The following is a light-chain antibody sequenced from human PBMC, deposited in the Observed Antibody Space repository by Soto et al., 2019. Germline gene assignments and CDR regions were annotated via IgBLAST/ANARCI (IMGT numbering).Light chain of an antibody. CDR3: MQSTQLPPT. Sequence: DVEMTQSPLSLSVTPGQPASISCKSSQSLLHITGETFLFWYLQKPGQSPQLLIYEVSTRVSGVPDRFSGSGSGTDFTLEISRVETDDVGIYYCMQSTQLPPTFGQGTRLE. J-gene: IGKJ5*01. CDR2: EVS. CDR1: QSLLHITGETF. V-gene: IGKV2D-29*02.